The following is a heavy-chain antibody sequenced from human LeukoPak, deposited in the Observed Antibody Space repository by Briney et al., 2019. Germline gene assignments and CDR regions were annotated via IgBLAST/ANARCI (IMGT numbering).Heavy chain of an antibody. V-gene: IGHV3-66*01. CDR3: AKESLDGYSSGWFDY. J-gene: IGHJ4*02. CDR2: IYSGGNT. CDR1: GFTVSSKY. Sequence: PGGSLRLSCAASGFTVSSKYMSWVRQAPGKGLEWVSTIYSGGNTYYADSVKGRFTISRDNSKNTLYLQMNSLRPEDTAVYYCAKESLDGYSSGWFDYWGQGTLVTVSS. D-gene: IGHD6-19*01.